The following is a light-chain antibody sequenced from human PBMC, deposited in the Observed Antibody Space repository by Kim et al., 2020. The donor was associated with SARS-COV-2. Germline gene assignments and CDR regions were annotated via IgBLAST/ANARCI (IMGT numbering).Light chain of an antibody. J-gene: IGKJ2*03. Sequence: DIQMTQSPSSLSASVGDRVTITCRASQSISSYLNWYQQKPGKAPKLLIYAASSLQSGVPSRFSGSGSGTDFTLTISSLQPEDFATDYCQQTYSTPLYSVGQGTELEI. CDR1: QSISSY. V-gene: IGKV1-39*01. CDR3: QQTYSTPLYS. CDR2: AAS.